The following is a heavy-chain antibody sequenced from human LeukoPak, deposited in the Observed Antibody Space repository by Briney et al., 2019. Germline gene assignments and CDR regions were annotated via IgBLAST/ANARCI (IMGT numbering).Heavy chain of an antibody. J-gene: IGHJ4*02. D-gene: IGHD1-26*01. CDR1: AGSISSGGYS. Sequence: SETLSLTCAVSAGSISSGGYSWSWIRQPPGKGLEWIGYIYHSGSTYYNPSLKSRVTISVDRSKNQFSLKLSSVTAADTAVYYCARAVGATPFDYWGQGTLVTVSS. V-gene: IGHV4-30-2*01. CDR3: ARAVGATPFDY. CDR2: IYHSGST.